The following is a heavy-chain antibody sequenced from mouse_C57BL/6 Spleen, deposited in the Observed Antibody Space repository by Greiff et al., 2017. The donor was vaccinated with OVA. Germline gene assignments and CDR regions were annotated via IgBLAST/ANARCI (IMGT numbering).Heavy chain of an antibody. D-gene: IGHD1-1*02. J-gene: IGHJ1*03. Sequence: VQWVESGPGLVQPSQSLSITCTVSGFSLTSYGVHWVRQSPGKGLEWLGVIWSGGSTDYNAAFISRLSISKDNSKSQVFFKMNSLQADDTAIYYCARDPPYGQSLYWYFDVWGTGTTVTVSS. CDR3: ARDPPYGQSLYWYFDV. CDR1: GFSLTSYG. CDR2: IWSGGST. V-gene: IGHV2-2*01.